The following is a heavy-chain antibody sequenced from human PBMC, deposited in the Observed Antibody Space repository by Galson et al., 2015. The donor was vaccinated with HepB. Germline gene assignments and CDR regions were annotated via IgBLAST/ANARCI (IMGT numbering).Heavy chain of an antibody. J-gene: IGHJ4*02. Sequence: ETLSLTCTVSGGSISSSSYYWGWIRQPPGKGLEWIGSIYYSGSTYYNPSLKSRVTISVDTSKNQFSLKLSSVTAADTAVYYCARDPEKSSSPFDYWGQGTLVTVSS. D-gene: IGHD6-6*01. V-gene: IGHV4-39*07. CDR1: GGSISSSSYY. CDR2: IYYSGST. CDR3: ARDPEKSSSPFDY.